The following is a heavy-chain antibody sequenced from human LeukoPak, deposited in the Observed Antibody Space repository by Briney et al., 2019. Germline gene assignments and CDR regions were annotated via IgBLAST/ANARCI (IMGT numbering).Heavy chain of an antibody. CDR1: GFTFSDYY. Sequence: PGGSLRLSSAASGFTFSDYYMSWIRQAPGEGLEWLSYISNSGRTLYYADSVKGRFTISRDNARNSLYLQMNSLRAEDTAMYYCARGARRAAGAPFDIWGQGTMVTVSS. CDR3: ARGARRAAGAPFDI. V-gene: IGHV3-11*01. J-gene: IGHJ3*02. CDR2: ISNSGRTL. D-gene: IGHD6-13*01.